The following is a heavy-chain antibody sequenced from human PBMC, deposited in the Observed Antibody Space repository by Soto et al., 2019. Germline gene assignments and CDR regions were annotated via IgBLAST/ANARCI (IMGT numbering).Heavy chain of an antibody. J-gene: IGHJ4*02. D-gene: IGHD4-17*01. CDR3: TPTLYGDYLYYFDY. CDR2: IRSKAYGGTT. Sequence: GGSLRLSCTASGFTFGDYAMSWFRQAPGKGLEWVGFIRSKAYGGTTEYAASVKGRFTISRDDSKSIAYLQMNSLKTEDTAVYYCTPTLYGDYLYYFDYWGQGTLVTVSS. V-gene: IGHV3-49*03. CDR1: GFTFGDYA.